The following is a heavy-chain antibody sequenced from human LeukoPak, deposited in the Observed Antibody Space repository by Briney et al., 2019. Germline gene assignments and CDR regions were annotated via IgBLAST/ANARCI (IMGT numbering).Heavy chain of an antibody. CDR1: GYTFTGYY. Sequence: ASVKVSCKASGYTFTGYYLHWVRQAPGQGLEWMGWINPNSGGTSYAQKFQGRVSMTRDTSISTVYMELSGLRSDDTAIYYCARDRVFGVVSGRFDPWGQGTLVTVST. CDR3: ARDRVFGVVSGRFDP. CDR2: INPNSGGT. J-gene: IGHJ5*02. V-gene: IGHV1-2*02. D-gene: IGHD3-3*01.